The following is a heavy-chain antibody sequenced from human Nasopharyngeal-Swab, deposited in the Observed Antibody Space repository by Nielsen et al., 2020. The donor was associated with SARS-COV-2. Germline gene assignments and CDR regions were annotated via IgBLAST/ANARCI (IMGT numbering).Heavy chain of an antibody. V-gene: IGHV4-61*10. Sequence: SETLSLTCSVSGVSVTSGDVFWSWIRQPAGKALQYIGRIFVRGNSPDFNPSLKSRGTISIDTSKNQFYLKLTSVTAADTAIYYCVRGKEDDYYFDLWGRGTLVNVSS. CDR3: VRGKEDDYYFDL. CDR2: IFVRGNSP. CDR1: GVSVTSGDVF. D-gene: IGHD4-11*01. J-gene: IGHJ2*01.